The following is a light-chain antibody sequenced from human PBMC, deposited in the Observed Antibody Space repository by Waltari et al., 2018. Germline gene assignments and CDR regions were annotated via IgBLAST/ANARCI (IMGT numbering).Light chain of an antibody. CDR2: GAS. CDR1: QSVSSSY. CDR3: QQYGSSPLT. V-gene: IGKV3-20*01. J-gene: IGKJ4*01. Sequence: EVVLTQSPGTQSLSPGERPTLSCRASQSVSSSYLAWYQQKPGQAPRLLIYGASSRATGIPDRFSGSGSGTDFTLTISRLEPEDFAVYYCQQYGSSPLTFGGGTKVEIK.